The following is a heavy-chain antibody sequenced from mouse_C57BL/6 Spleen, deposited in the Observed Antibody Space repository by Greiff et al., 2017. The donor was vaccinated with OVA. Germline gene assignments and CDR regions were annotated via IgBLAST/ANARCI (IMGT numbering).Heavy chain of an antibody. Sequence: VQLKESGGGLVKPGGSLKLSCAASGFTFSSYAMSWVRQTPEKRLEWVATISDGGSYTYYPDNVKGRFTISRDNAKNNLYLQMSHLKSEDTAMYYCARVYYDDYAMDYWGQGTSVTVSS. V-gene: IGHV5-4*01. J-gene: IGHJ4*01. CDR3: ARVYYDDYAMDY. CDR2: ISDGGSYT. D-gene: IGHD2-4*01. CDR1: GFTFSSYA.